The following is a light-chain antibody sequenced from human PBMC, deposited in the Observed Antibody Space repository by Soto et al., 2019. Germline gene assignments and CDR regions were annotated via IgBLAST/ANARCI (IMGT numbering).Light chain of an antibody. Sequence: QSVLTQPPSASGSPGQSVTISCTRTSSDVGGYNYVSWYQHHPGKAPKLIIYEVTKRPSGVPDRFSGSKSGNTASLSVSGLQAEDEADYYCSSYADTTYVFGTGTKVTVL. V-gene: IGLV2-8*01. CDR1: SSDVGGYNY. CDR3: SSYADTTYV. J-gene: IGLJ1*01. CDR2: EVT.